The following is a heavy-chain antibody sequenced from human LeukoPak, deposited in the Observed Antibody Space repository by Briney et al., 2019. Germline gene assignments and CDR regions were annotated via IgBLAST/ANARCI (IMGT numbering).Heavy chain of an antibody. V-gene: IGHV4-34*01. CDR3: ARSTNYAPFDY. J-gene: IGHJ4*02. CDR2: INHSGNT. Sequence: PSETLSLTCAVYGGSFSGYYWSWIRQPPGKGLEWIGEINHSGNTNYNPSLKSRVTISVDTSKNQFSLKLSSVTAADTAVYYCARSTNYAPFDYWGQGTLVTVSS. D-gene: IGHD2-2*01. CDR1: GGSFSGYY.